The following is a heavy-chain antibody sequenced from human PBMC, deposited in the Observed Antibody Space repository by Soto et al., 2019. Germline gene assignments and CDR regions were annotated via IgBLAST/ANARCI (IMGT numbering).Heavy chain of an antibody. CDR3: ARGGRGSSSWFSFDY. V-gene: IGHV4-61*08. CDR2: IYYSGST. Sequence: SETLSLTCTVSGGSISSGDYYWSWIRQPPGKGLEWIGYIYYSGSTNYNPSLKSRVTISVDTSKNQFSLKLSSVTAADTAVYYCARGGRGSSSWFSFDYWGQGTLVTVSS. D-gene: IGHD6-13*01. J-gene: IGHJ4*02. CDR1: GGSISSGDYY.